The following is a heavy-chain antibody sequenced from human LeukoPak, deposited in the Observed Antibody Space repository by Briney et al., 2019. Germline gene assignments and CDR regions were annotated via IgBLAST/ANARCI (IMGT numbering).Heavy chain of an antibody. CDR2: IYSGGST. CDR3: ARTDSSSWYLDY. D-gene: IGHD6-13*01. Sequence: GGSLRLSCAASGFTFSSYAMSWVRQAPGKGLEWVSVIYSGGSTYYADSVKGRFTISRDNSKNTLYLQMNSLRAEDTAVYYCARTDSSSWYLDYWGQGTLVTVSS. J-gene: IGHJ4*02. CDR1: GFTFSSYA. V-gene: IGHV3-66*01.